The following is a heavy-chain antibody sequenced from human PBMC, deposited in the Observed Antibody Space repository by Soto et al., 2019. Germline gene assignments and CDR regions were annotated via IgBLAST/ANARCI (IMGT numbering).Heavy chain of an antibody. CDR1: GYNFTSYW. D-gene: IGHD3-22*01. J-gene: IGHJ1*01. CDR2: IYPGDSDT. CDR3: ARCDSSGYYAESY. V-gene: IGHV5-51*01. Sequence: GESPTISCKGSGYNFTSYWIASVRQKPGKGLEWMGIIYPGDSDTRYSPSSQGQVTISADKSISTAYLQWSSLKASDTAMYYCARCDSSGYYAESYWVQGTLVTVSS.